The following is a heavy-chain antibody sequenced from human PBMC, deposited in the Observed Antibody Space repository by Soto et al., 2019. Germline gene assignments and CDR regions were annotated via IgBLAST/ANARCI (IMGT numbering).Heavy chain of an antibody. D-gene: IGHD5-12*01. CDR3: ARLIRDGYNFDY. V-gene: IGHV4-39*07. CDR2: IYHSGST. Sequence: SETLSLTCTVSGGSISSSSYYWGWIRQPPGKGLEWIGSIYHSGSTYYNPSLKSRVTISVDTSKNQFSLKLSSVTAADTAVYYCARLIRDGYNFDYWGQGTLVTVSS. J-gene: IGHJ4*02. CDR1: GGSISSSSYY.